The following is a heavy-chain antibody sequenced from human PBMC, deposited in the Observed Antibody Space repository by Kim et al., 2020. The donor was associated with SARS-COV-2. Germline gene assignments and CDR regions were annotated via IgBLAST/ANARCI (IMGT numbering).Heavy chain of an antibody. Sequence: STYYTPSLKSRVTISVDTSKNQFSLKLSSVTAADTAVYYCATTGDYVLDYWGQGTLVTVSS. CDR2: ST. CDR3: ATTGDYVLDY. J-gene: IGHJ4*02. V-gene: IGHV4-39*01. D-gene: IGHD3-10*02.